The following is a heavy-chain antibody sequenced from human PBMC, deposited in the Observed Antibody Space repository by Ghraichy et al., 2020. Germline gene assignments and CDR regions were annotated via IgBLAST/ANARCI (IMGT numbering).Heavy chain of an antibody. CDR3: AKDQGGYKGVDY. Sequence: GGSLRLSCAASGFTFDKYTMHWVRQVPGKGLEWVSLIRGDGGTFYADSVRSRFTVSRDNRKNSIYLQVNSLTTEDTAFYYCAKDQGGYKGVDYWGQGTLVTDPS. CDR2: IRGDGGT. J-gene: IGHJ4*02. V-gene: IGHV3-43*01. CDR1: GFTFDKYT. D-gene: IGHD3-10*01.